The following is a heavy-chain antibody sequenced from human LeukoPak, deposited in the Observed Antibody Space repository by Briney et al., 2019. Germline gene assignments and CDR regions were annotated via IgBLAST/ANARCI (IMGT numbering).Heavy chain of an antibody. J-gene: IGHJ3*02. CDR3: AKDISYDGEGDAFDI. Sequence: GGSLRLSCAASGFTFSSYSMNWVRQAPGKGLEWVSSISSSSSYIYYADSVKGRFTISRDNAKNSLYLQMNSLRAEDMALYYCAKDISYDGEGDAFDIWGQGTMVTVSS. CDR2: ISSSSSYI. D-gene: IGHD3-22*01. CDR1: GFTFSSYS. V-gene: IGHV3-21*04.